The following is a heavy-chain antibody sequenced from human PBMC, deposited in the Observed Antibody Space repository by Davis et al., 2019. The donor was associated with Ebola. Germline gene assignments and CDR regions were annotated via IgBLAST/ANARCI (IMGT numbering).Heavy chain of an antibody. CDR2: IYHSGST. Sequence: PGGSLRLSCAVSGYSISSGYYWGWIRQPPGKGLEWIGSIYHSGSTYYNPSLKSRVTISVDTSKNQFSLKLSPVTAADTAVYYCARGVSVGGYYYYYYMDVWGKGTTVTVSS. V-gene: IGHV4-38-2*01. CDR3: ARGVSVGGYYYYYYMDV. D-gene: IGHD3-16*01. CDR1: GYSISSGYY. J-gene: IGHJ6*03.